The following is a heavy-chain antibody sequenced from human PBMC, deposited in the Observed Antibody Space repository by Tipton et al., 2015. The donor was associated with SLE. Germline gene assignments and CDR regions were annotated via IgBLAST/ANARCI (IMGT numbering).Heavy chain of an antibody. J-gene: IGHJ1*01. CDR2: IYYSGST. CDR1: GGSISSYY. D-gene: IGHD3-10*01. CDR3: ARVRGRGYFQH. Sequence: TLSVTCTVSGGSISSYYWSWIRQPPGKGLEWIGYIYYSGSTNYNPSLKSRVTISVDTSKNQFSLKLSSVTAADTAVYYCARVRGRGYFQHWGQGTLVTVSS. V-gene: IGHV4-59*01.